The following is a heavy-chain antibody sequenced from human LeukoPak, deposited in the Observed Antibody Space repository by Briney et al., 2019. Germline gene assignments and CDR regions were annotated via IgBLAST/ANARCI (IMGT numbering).Heavy chain of an antibody. D-gene: IGHD6-19*01. CDR2: IYYSGST. CDR3: ARERLAGEFDR. CDR1: GFSISSYH. Sequence: SETLSLTCTVSGFSISSYHWSWLRQPPGKGLEWIGYIYYSGSTNYNPSLKSRVTISVDTSKNQFSLKLSSVTAADTAVYYCARERLAGEFDRWGQGTLVTVSS. V-gene: IGHV4-59*01. J-gene: IGHJ5*02.